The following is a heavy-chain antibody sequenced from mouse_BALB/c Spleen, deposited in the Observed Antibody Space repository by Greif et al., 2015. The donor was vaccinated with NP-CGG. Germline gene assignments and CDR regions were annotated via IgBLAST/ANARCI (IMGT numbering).Heavy chain of an antibody. CDR1: GFTFSSFG. J-gene: IGHJ3*01. CDR2: ISSGSSTI. CDR3: ARGGNLPFAY. Sequence: EVKLVESGGGLVQPGGSRKLSCAASGFTFSSFGMHWVRQAPEKGLEWVAYISSGSSTIYYADTVKGRFTISRDNPKNTLFLQMTSLRSEDTAMYYCARGGNLPFAYWGQGTLVTVPA. V-gene: IGHV5-17*02.